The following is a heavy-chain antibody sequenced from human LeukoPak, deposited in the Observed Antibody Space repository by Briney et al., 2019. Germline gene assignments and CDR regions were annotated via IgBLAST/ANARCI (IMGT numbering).Heavy chain of an antibody. CDR1: GDSVSSNSAA. CDR3: ARENDYGDYVEEYYYYMDV. J-gene: IGHJ6*03. D-gene: IGHD4-17*01. CDR2: TYYRSKWYN. Sequence: SQTLSLTCAISGDSVSSNSAAWNWIRQSPSRGLEWRGRTYYRSKWYNNYAVSVKSRITINPDTSKNQFSLQLNSVTPEDTAVYYCARENDYGDYVEEYYYYMDVWGKGTTVTVSS. V-gene: IGHV6-1*01.